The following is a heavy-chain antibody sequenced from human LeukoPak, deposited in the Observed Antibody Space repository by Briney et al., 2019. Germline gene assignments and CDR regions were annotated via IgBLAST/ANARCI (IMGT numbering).Heavy chain of an antibody. J-gene: IGHJ4*02. V-gene: IGHV3-30-3*01. D-gene: IGHD6-13*01. CDR2: TSYDGLNK. CDR1: GFTFSTYA. CDR3: ARDLLAGTGGDY. Sequence: GGSLRLSCAGSGFTFSTYAMQWVRQAPGKGREWVGVTSYDGLNKYYADSVKGRFTISRDNSKNMLYLQINSLRADDTAVYYCARDLLAGTGGDYWGQGTLVTVSS.